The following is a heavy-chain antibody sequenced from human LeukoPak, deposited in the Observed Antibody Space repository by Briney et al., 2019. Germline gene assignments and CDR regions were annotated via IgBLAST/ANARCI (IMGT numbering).Heavy chain of an antibody. V-gene: IGHV4-59*01. J-gene: IGHJ4*02. CDR1: GGSISSYY. CDR3: ASLYSGSYDTGSFDYFNY. D-gene: IGHD1-26*01. CDR2: MYYSGST. Sequence: SETLSLTCTVSGGSISSYYWSWIRQPPGKGLEWIGYMYYSGSTNYNPSLKSRVTISVDTSKNQLSLKLSSVTAADTAVYYCASLYSGSYDTGSFDYFNYWGQGTLVTVSS.